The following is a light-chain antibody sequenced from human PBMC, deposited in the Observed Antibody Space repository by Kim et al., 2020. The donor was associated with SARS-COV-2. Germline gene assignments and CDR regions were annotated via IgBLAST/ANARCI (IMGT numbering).Light chain of an antibody. CDR3: QQSYSTSSTLKDYT. CDR2: AAS. J-gene: IGKJ2*01. CDR1: QSISSY. V-gene: IGKV1-39*01. Sequence: DRVTIACRASQSISSYLNWYQQKPGKAPKLLIYAASSLQSGVPSRFSGSGSGTDVTLTISSLQPEDFATYYCQQSYSTSSTLKDYTFGQGTKLEI.